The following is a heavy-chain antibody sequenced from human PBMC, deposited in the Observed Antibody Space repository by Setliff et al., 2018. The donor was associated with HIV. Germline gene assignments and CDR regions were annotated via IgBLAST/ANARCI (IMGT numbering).Heavy chain of an antibody. Sequence: PGGSLRLSCAASGFTFSSYAVHWVRQAPGKGLEWVAVISYDGRNKYYADSVKGRFTISRDNSKNTLYLQMNSLRAEDTAVYYCARAMVRGVRDYYYYGMDVWGQGTTVTVSS. CDR1: GFTFSSYA. D-gene: IGHD3-10*01. J-gene: IGHJ6*02. CDR3: ARAMVRGVRDYYYYGMDV. V-gene: IGHV3-30*04. CDR2: ISYDGRNK.